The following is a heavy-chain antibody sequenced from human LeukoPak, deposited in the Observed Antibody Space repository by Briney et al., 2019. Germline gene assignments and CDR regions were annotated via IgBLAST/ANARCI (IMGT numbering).Heavy chain of an antibody. CDR1: GFTFSSYA. D-gene: IGHD3-22*01. J-gene: IGHJ4*02. Sequence: GGSLRLSCAASGFTFSSYAMSWVRQAPGKGLEGVSAISGSGGSTYYADPEKGRFTISRDNSKNTLYLQMHSLRAEDTAVYYCAKGGDDSSGYYDYFDYWGQGTLVTVPS. CDR3: AKGGDDSSGYYDYFDY. V-gene: IGHV3-23*01. CDR2: ISGSGGST.